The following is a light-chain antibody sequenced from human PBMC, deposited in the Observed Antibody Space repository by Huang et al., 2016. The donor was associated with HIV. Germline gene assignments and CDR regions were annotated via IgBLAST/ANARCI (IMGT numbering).Light chain of an antibody. V-gene: IGKV1-33*01. CDR1: QDISNY. J-gene: IGKJ4*01. Sequence: DIQMTQSPSSLSQSVGDRVTITCQASQDISNYLNWYQQKPGKAPKRLIYDASNLESGVPSRFSGGGSGPDFTFTIRSLRPEDVATYYCQQYDNLPLTFGGGTTVEIK. CDR3: QQYDNLPLT. CDR2: DAS.